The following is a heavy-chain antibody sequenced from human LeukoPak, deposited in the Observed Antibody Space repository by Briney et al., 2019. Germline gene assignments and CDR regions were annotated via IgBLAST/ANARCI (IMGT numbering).Heavy chain of an antibody. J-gene: IGHJ4*02. CDR2: IYYSGST. CDR3: ARGCTSSWYYYFDY. CDR1: GGSISSYY. V-gene: IGHV4-59*12. D-gene: IGHD6-13*01. Sequence: SETLSLTCTVSGGSISSYYWSWIRQPPGKGLEWIGYIYYSGSTNYNPSLKNRVTISVDTSKNQFSLKLSSVTAADTAVYYCARGCTSSWYYYFDYWGQGTLVTVSS.